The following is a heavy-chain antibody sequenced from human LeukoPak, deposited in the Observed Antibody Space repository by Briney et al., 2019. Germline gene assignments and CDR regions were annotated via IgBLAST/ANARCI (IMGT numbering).Heavy chain of an antibody. CDR3: ARDLIAVAGENDAFDI. V-gene: IGHV3-53*01. J-gene: IGHJ3*02. CDR2: IYSGGST. CDR1: GFTVSSNY. Sequence: GGSLRLSCAASGFTVSSNYMSWVRQAPGKGLEWVSVIYSGGSTYYADSVKGRFTTSRDNSKNTLYLQMNSLRAEDTAVYYCARDLIAVAGENDAFDIWGQGTMVTVSS. D-gene: IGHD6-19*01.